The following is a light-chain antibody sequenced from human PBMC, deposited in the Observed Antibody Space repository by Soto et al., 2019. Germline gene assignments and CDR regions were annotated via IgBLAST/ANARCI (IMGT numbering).Light chain of an antibody. V-gene: IGKV3-20*01. J-gene: IGKJ1*01. CDR3: QQYGISPT. Sequence: DIVLTQSPGTLSLSPGERATLSCRSSQSVSSNYLAWYQQKPDQAPRLVIYDVSGRATGIPDRFSGSGSGTDFTLTISRLEPYDSAVYYCQQYGISPTFGQGTKVQIK. CDR2: DVS. CDR1: QSVSSNY.